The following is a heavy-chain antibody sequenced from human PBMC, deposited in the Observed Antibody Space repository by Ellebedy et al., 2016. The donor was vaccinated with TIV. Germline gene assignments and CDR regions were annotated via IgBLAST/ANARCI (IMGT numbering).Heavy chain of an antibody. J-gene: IGHJ4*02. D-gene: IGHD1-14*01. Sequence: SETLSLXXGVSGDSISRDYWWTWVRQPPEKGLEWIGEIYHFGTTNYNPSLKSRVTISVDKSKNQFSLRLTSMTAADTALYYCARVRRLTTLDSWGQGTLVTVSS. CDR1: GDSISRDYW. CDR3: ARVRRLTTLDS. CDR2: IYHFGTT. V-gene: IGHV4-4*02.